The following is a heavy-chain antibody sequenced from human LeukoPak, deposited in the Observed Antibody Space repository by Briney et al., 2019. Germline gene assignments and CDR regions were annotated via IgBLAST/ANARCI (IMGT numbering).Heavy chain of an antibody. CDR2: ICFGDDSA. J-gene: IGHJ5*02. V-gene: IGHV3-23*01. CDR3: AKDPTSVGGRHDWLLDS. Sequence: GGSLRLSCAASGFTFSRYWMSWVRQAPGKGLEWVSTICFGDDSAYYADSVKGRFTISRDNSKNTLYLQMNYLRAEDTAVYYCAKDPTSVGGRHDWLLDSWGQGTLVTVSS. D-gene: IGHD3-9*01. CDR1: GFTFSRYW.